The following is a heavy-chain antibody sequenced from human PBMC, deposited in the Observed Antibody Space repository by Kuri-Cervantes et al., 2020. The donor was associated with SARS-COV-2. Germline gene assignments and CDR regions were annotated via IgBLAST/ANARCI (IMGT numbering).Heavy chain of an antibody. CDR1: GFTFSSYA. CDR2: ISGSGGST. V-gene: IGHV3-23*01. CDR3: AKVETANLDY. D-gene: IGHD3-3*01. J-gene: IGHJ4*02. Sequence: GESLKISCAASGFTFSSYAVSWVRQAPGKGLEWVSAISGSGGSTYYADSVKGRFTISRDNSKNLLYLEMNSLRPEDMAVYYCAKVETANLDYWGQGTLVTVSS.